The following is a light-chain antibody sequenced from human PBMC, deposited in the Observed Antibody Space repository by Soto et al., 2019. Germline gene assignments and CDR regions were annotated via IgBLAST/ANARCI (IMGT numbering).Light chain of an antibody. CDR3: QHYGSSSWT. CDR2: GAS. J-gene: IGKJ1*01. V-gene: IGKV3-20*01. CDR1: QSVSSSY. Sequence: EIVLTQSPGTLSLSPGERATLSCRASQSVSSSYLAWYLQKPGQAPRLLIYGASSRATGTPDRFSGSGSGTDFNLTITRLEPEDFAVYYCQHYGSSSWTFGQGTKVEIK.